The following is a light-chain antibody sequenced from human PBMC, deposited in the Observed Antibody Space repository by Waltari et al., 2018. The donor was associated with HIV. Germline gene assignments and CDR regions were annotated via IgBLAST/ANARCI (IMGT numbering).Light chain of an antibody. Sequence: DIHLTQSPSFLSASVGDTVTITCRASQGVNTSLAWYQQRPGEVPKLLIYSASTLKTGVPSRFSGSGSGTEFSLTISGLQPEDLATYYCQQLNSYPLTFGGGTTLEIK. CDR1: QGVNTS. V-gene: IGKV1-9*01. CDR3: QQLNSYPLT. J-gene: IGKJ4*02. CDR2: SAS.